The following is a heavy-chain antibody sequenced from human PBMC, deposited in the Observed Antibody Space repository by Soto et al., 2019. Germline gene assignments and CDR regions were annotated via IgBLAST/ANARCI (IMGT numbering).Heavy chain of an antibody. J-gene: IGHJ5*02. D-gene: IGHD3-10*01. CDR2: ISRSGTT. Sequence: QVQLQQWGAGLLKPSETLSLSCAVYGGYFNDNYYTWFRQPPGKGLEWIGEISRSGTTKYIPSLMSLASSSFDTSVTQVSLKVTAVTAAGTAVYYCATSLWFGTQVELWGQGALVTVS. CDR1: GGYFNDNY. V-gene: IGHV4-34*01. CDR3: ATSLWFGTQVEL.